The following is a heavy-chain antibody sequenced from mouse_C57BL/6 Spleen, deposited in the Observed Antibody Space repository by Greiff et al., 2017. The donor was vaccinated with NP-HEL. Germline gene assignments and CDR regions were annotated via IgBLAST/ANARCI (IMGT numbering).Heavy chain of an antibody. D-gene: IGHD2-5*01. CDR3: ARKDYSNYVAY. CDR2: INPGSGGT. CDR1: GYAFTNYL. Sequence: VQLQQSGAELVRPGTSVKVSCKASGYAFTNYLIEWVKQRPGQGLEWIGVINPGSGGTNYNEKFKGKATLTADKSSSTAYMQLSSLTSEDSAVYFCARKDYSNYVAYWGQGTLVTVSA. J-gene: IGHJ3*01. V-gene: IGHV1-54*01.